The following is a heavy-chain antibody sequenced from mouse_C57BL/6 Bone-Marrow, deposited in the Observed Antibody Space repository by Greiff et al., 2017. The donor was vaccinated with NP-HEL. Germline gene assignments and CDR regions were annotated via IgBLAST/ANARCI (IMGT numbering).Heavy chain of an antibody. D-gene: IGHD1-1*01. CDR3: ARRKIYYYGSSFYYFDY. Sequence: VQLKESGGDLVKPGGSLKLSCAASGFTFSSYGMSWVRQTPDKRLEWVATISSGGSYTYYPDSVKGRFTISRDNAKNTLYLQMSSLKSEDTAMYYCARRKIYYYGSSFYYFDYWGQGTTLTVSS. CDR1: GFTFSSYG. J-gene: IGHJ2*01. CDR2: ISSGGSYT. V-gene: IGHV5-6*01.